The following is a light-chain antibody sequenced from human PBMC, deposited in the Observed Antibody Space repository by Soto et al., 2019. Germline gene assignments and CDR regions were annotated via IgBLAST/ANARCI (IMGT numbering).Light chain of an antibody. Sequence: QSVLTQPRSVSGSPGQSVTISCTGTSSDISAYNYVSWYQQHPGKAPKLMIHTVTNRHAGVPDRFSGSKSDNTASLTISGLQADDEADYYCCSHAGSSSDVFGTGTKVTVL. J-gene: IGLJ1*01. CDR1: SSDISAYNY. V-gene: IGLV2-11*01. CDR2: TVT. CDR3: CSHAGSSSDV.